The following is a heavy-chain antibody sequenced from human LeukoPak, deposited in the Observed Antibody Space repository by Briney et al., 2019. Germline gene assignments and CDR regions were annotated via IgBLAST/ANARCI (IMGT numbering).Heavy chain of an antibody. V-gene: IGHV3-48*01. CDR3: ATTRTTYCGGDCYTFDY. D-gene: IGHD2-21*01. J-gene: IGHJ4*02. CDR1: GFTFSSYS. CDR2: IHSSGNTI. Sequence: GGSLRLSCAVSGFTFSSYSMNWVRQAPGKGLEWVSYIHSSGNTIYYADSVKGRFTISRDNSKNTLYLQMNSLRAEDTAVYYCATTRTTYCGGDCYTFDYWGQGTLVTVSS.